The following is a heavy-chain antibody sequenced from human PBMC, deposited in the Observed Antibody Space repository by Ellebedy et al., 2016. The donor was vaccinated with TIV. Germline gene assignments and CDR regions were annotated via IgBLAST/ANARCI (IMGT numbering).Heavy chain of an antibody. V-gene: IGHV1-46*01. J-gene: IGHJ3*01. CDR3: ARMGLKSGSQKSGFDL. CDR1: GGTFSSYA. Sequence: AASVKVSCKASGGTFSSYAINWVRQAPGQGLEWMGMINFSGGRATYAQDVQCRVTMTRDTSTSTVFMELSRLRSEDTAVYYCARMGLKSGSQKSGFDLWGQGTMLTVSS. D-gene: IGHD1-26*01. CDR2: INFSGGRA.